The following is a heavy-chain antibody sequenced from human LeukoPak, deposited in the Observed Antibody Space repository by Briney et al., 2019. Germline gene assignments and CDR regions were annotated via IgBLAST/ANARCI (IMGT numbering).Heavy chain of an antibody. V-gene: IGHV3-21*01. D-gene: IGHD3-22*01. J-gene: IGHJ4*02. Sequence: GGSLRLSCAASGFTFSSYSMNWVRQAPGKGLEWVSSISSSSYIYYPDSVKGRFTISRYNAKNSLYLQMNSLRAAASAVYYCARVEGYDSSGYYGDWGQGTLVTVSS. CDR3: ARVEGYDSSGYYGD. CDR1: GFTFSSYS. CDR2: ISSSSYI.